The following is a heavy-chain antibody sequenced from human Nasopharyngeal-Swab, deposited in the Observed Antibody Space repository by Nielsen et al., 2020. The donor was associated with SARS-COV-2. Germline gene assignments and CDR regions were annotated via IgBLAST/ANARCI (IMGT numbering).Heavy chain of an antibody. CDR2: IWYDGSHK. CDR1: GFTFSSHG. J-gene: IGHJ4*02. Sequence: GESLKISCAVSGFTFSSHGMHWVRQAPGKGLEWVAVIWYDGSHKYYAESVKGRFTISRDNAEKSLYLQMNSLRAEDTAVYYCARENGFEWGDYGGCWGQGTLVTVSS. CDR3: ARENGFEWGDYGGC. D-gene: IGHD3-9*01. V-gene: IGHV3-33*01.